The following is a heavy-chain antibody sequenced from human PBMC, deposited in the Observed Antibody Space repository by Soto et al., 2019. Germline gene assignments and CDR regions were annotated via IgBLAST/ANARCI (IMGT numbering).Heavy chain of an antibody. CDR2: INPNSGGT. V-gene: IGHV1-2*02. Sequence: ASVKVSCKASGYTFTGYYMHWVRQAPGQGLEWMGWINPNSGGTNYAQKFQGRVTMTRETSISTAYMELSRLRSDDTAVYYCARDTSERDSEGFDYLGQGTLLTVSS. D-gene: IGHD2-21*02. CDR3: ARDTSERDSEGFDY. J-gene: IGHJ4*02. CDR1: GYTFTGYY.